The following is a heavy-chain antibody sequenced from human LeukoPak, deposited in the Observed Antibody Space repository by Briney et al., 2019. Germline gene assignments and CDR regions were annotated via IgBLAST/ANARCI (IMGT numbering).Heavy chain of an antibody. CDR3: ARKAARTSGYDY. V-gene: IGHV3-23*01. CDR1: GFTFNNYG. CDR2: IADGGETT. J-gene: IGHJ4*02. D-gene: IGHD3-22*01. Sequence: AGGSLRLSCAISGFTFNNYGMSWVRQAPGMGLEWVSAIADGGETTYYADSVKGRFTISRHYSKNTLYLQMNSVRAEDTAVYYCARKAARTSGYDYWGQGILVTVSS.